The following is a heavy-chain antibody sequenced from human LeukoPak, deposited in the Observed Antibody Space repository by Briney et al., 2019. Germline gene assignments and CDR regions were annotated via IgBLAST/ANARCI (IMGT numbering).Heavy chain of an antibody. CDR3: ARDGSSSDTAMVLGWGYYYYYYMDV. J-gene: IGHJ6*03. CDR2: IIPIYGTP. D-gene: IGHD5-18*01. V-gene: IGHV1-69*05. CDR1: GGTLSGYA. Sequence: SVKVSCKASGGTLSGYAISWVRQAPGQGLEWMGGIIPIYGTPHSAQKFQGRATITTDESTSTAFMELSSLRSEDTAVYYCARDGSSSDTAMVLGWGYYYYYYMDVWGKGTTVTVSS.